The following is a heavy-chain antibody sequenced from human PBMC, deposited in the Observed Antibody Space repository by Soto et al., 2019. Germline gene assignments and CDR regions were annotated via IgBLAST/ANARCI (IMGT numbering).Heavy chain of an antibody. CDR2: ISSSSSYI. Sequence: EVQLVESGGGLVKPGGSLRLSCAASGFTFSSYSMNWVRQAPGKGLEWVSSISSSSSYIYYADSVKGRFTISRDNAKNSLYLQMNSLRAEDTAVYYCARGRGSYYGCAFDIWGQGTMVTVSS. J-gene: IGHJ3*02. CDR1: GFTFSSYS. CDR3: ARGRGSYYGCAFDI. V-gene: IGHV3-21*01. D-gene: IGHD1-26*01.